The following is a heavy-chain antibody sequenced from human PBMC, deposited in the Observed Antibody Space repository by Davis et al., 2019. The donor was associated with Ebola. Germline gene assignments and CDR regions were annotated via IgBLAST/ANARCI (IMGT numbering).Heavy chain of an antibody. V-gene: IGHV3-9*01. D-gene: IGHD2-2*01. Sequence: PGGSLRLSCVASGFTFDDYGMHWVRQTPGKGLEWVSGISWNGGSKDYADSVKGRFTISRDNAKNSLYLQMNSLTPEDTALYYCAKGGDFPTSSLNHFYYGVDAWGQGTTVTVSS. CDR3: AKGGDFPTSSLNHFYYGVDA. CDR1: GFTFDDYG. CDR2: ISWNGGSK. J-gene: IGHJ6*02.